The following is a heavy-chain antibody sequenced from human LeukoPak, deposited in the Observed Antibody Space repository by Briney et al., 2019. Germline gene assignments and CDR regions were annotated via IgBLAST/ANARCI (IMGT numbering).Heavy chain of an antibody. Sequence: ASVKVSCKASGGTFSSYAISWVRQAPRQGLEWMGRIIPILGIANYAQKFQGRVTITADKSTSTAYMELSSLRSEDTAVYYCARDSDSYSGYEFDYWGQGTLVTVSS. CDR2: IIPILGIA. V-gene: IGHV1-69*04. CDR1: GGTFSSYA. J-gene: IGHJ4*02. D-gene: IGHD5-12*01. CDR3: ARDSDSYSGYEFDY.